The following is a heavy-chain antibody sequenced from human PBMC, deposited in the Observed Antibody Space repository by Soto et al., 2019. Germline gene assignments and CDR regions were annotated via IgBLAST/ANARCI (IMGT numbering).Heavy chain of an antibody. D-gene: IGHD3-3*01. V-gene: IGHV1-69*13. CDR2: IITIFGTA. CDR1: GGTFSSCG. CDR3: ARGLTILGVVTTTMYSYYGMDV. Sequence: SVKVSCKASGGTFSSCGISWVRQAPGRGLEWMGGIITIFGTANYAQEFQGRVTITADESTSTAYMELSSLRSEDTAVYYCARGLTILGVVTTTMYSYYGMDVWGQ. J-gene: IGHJ6*01.